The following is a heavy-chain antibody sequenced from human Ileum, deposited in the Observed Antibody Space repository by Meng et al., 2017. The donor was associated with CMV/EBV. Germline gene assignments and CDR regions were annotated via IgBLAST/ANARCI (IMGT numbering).Heavy chain of an antibody. J-gene: IGHJ5*02. CDR3: ARARWKYSGSYHHRNWFDP. Sequence: SDTLSLTCTVSGGSISSYYWSWIRQPPGKGLEWTGYIYYSGSTNYNPSLKSRVTISVDTSKHQFSLKLSSVTAADTAVYYCARARWKYSGSYHHRNWFDPWGQGTLVTVSS. D-gene: IGHD1-26*01. CDR1: GGSISSYY. CDR2: IYYSGST. V-gene: IGHV4-59*01.